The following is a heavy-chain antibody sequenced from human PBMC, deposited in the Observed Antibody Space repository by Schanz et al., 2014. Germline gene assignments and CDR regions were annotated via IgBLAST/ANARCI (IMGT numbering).Heavy chain of an antibody. V-gene: IGHV3-23*04. CDR1: GFTFSSYA. Sequence: EVQLVQSGGGLVQPGGSLRLSCAASGFTFSSYAINWVRQAPGKGLEWVSGISGSGASTYYADSVTGRFTISRDNAKNSLFLQMNSLRAEDTAVYYCLAPDYGMDVWGQGTTVTVSS. J-gene: IGHJ6*02. CDR2: ISGSGAST. CDR3: LAPDYGMDV.